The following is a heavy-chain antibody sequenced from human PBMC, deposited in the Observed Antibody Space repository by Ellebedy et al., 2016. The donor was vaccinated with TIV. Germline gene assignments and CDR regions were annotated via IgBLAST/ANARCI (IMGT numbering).Heavy chain of an antibody. Sequence: GGSLRLXXAASGFTFSSSAIHWVRQAPGKGLEWVASMSSDGRYKYYAGSVKGRFTISRNNSENTLYLRMDSLRGDDTAVYYCTREEGPTHFDYWGQGTLVTVSS. V-gene: IGHV3-30*04. CDR1: GFTFSSSA. CDR2: MSSDGRYK. CDR3: TREEGPTHFDY. D-gene: IGHD1-26*01. J-gene: IGHJ4*02.